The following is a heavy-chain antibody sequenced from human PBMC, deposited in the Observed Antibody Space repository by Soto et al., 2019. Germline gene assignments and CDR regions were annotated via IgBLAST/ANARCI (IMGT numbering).Heavy chain of an antibody. CDR2: IWYDGSDK. D-gene: IGHD3-22*01. J-gene: IGHJ4*02. V-gene: IGHV3-33*01. Sequence: GGSLRLSCAASGFTFSNYDMHWVRQAPGKGLEWVAVIWYDGSDKYYADSVKGRFTISRDNSKKTLFLQMNSLRAEDTAVYYCARGYDSSGYGVFFDSWGQGTMVTVSS. CDR3: ARGYDSSGYGVFFDS. CDR1: GFTFSNYD.